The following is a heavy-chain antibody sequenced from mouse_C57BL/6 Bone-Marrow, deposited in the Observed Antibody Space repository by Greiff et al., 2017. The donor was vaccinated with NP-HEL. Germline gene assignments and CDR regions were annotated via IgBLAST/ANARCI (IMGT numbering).Heavy chain of an antibody. V-gene: IGHV5-12*01. J-gene: IGHJ4*01. CDR1: GFTFSDYY. CDR3: ARRVSLYAMDY. CDR2: ISNGGGST. Sequence: EVKLMESGGGLVQPGGSLKLSCAASGFTFSDYYMYWVRQTPEKRLEWVAYISNGGGSTYYPDTVKGRFTIARDNAKNTLYLQMSRLKSEDTAMYYCARRVSLYAMDYWGQGTSVTVSS.